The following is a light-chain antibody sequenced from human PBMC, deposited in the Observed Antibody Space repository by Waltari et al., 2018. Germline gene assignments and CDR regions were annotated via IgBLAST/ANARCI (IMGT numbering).Light chain of an antibody. CDR1: QSVFSTSYNKDY. J-gene: IGKJ2*01. Sequence: EIVMTQSPDSLAVSLGERATINCRSSQSVFSTSYNKDYVAWYQQNPGAPPKFLIAWASTRQSGVPARVSGTGSGTDFTLTITSLQTEDGAVYYCQHYYSTPYNFGQGTKLEIK. V-gene: IGKV4-1*01. CDR3: QHYYSTPYN. CDR2: WAS.